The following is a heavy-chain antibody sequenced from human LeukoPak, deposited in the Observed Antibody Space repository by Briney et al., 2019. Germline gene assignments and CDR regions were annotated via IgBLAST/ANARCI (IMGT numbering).Heavy chain of an antibody. D-gene: IGHD2-21*02. CDR1: GFTFSTYA. Sequence: GGSLRLSCAASGFTFSTYAMGWVRQAPGKGLEWVSSIKGGSGDPFYADSVKGRFTISRDNSKNTLFLQLNSLRAEDSAVYYCAKGGHDFNPFYWWGQGTLVTASS. CDR2: IKGGSGDP. CDR3: AKGGHDFNPFYW. V-gene: IGHV3-23*01. J-gene: IGHJ4*02.